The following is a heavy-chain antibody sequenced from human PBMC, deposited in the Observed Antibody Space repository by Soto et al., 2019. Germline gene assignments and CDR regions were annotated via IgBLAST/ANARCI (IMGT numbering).Heavy chain of an antibody. J-gene: IGHJ4*02. CDR3: AGAGGLGAVAVDY. CDR2: IYHSGST. Sequence: SETLSLTCTVSGGSISTYYWSWIRQPPGKGLEWIGYIYHSGSTYYNPSLKSRVTISVDRSKNQFSLKLSSVTAADTAVYYCAGAGGLGAVAVDYWGQGTLVTVSS. CDR1: GGSISTYY. D-gene: IGHD6-19*01. V-gene: IGHV4-59*12.